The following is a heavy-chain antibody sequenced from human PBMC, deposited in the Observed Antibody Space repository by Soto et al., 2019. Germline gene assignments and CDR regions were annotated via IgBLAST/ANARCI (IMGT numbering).Heavy chain of an antibody. CDR3: AKSPPRSSTSGLLFSYADY. D-gene: IGHD2-2*01. J-gene: IGHJ4*02. V-gene: IGHV3-30*18. Sequence: QVQLVESGGGVVQPGRSLRLSCAASGFTFSSYGMHWVRQAPGKGLEWVAVISYDGSNKYYADSVKGRFTISRDNSKNTLYLQMNSRRAEDTVVYYCAKSPPRSSTSGLLFSYADYWGQGTLVTVSS. CDR1: GFTFSSYG. CDR2: ISYDGSNK.